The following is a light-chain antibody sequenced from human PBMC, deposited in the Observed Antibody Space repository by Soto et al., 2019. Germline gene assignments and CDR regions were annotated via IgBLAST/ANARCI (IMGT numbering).Light chain of an antibody. CDR2: DAS. CDR1: KSVSSY. CDR3: LHRSSWPSWT. V-gene: IGKV3-11*01. Sequence: EIVLAQSPATRSLSPRERVTLSCRAGKSVSSYLYWYQQQSGQAPRVLIYDASTRVPGVPARFSGSGSGTDFTLTISSLEPEDFAVYYCLHRSSWPSWTFGQGTKVDIK. J-gene: IGKJ1*01.